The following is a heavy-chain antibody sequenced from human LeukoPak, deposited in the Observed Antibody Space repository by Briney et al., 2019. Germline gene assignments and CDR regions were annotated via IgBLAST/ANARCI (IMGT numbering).Heavy chain of an antibody. J-gene: IGHJ4*02. D-gene: IGHD1-26*01. CDR2: ISSSSSYI. CDR1: GFTFSSYS. CDR3: ASGGLAYYWFDY. V-gene: IGHV3-21*01. Sequence: PGGSLRLSCAASGFTFSSYSMNWVRQAPGKGLEWVSSISSSSSYIYYADSVKGRFTISRDNAKSTLYLQMNSLRAEDTAVYYCASGGLAYYWFDYWGQGTLVTVSS.